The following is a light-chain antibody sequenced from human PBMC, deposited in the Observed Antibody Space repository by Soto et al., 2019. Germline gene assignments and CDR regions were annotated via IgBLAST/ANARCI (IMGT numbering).Light chain of an antibody. V-gene: IGLV4-69*01. CDR2: VNSDGSH. J-gene: IGLJ2*01. CDR3: QTWGTGIVV. Sequence: QLVLTQSPSASASLGASVRLTCTLSSGHNNNAIAWHQQQPEKGPRYLMIVNSDGSHSKGDEIPDRFSGSRSGADLYLTISRLQSEDEADYYCQTWGTGIVVFGGETKLTVL. CDR1: SGHNNNA.